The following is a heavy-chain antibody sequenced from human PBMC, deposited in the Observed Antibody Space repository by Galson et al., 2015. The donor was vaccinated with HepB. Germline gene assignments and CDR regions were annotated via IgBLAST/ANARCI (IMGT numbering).Heavy chain of an antibody. J-gene: IGHJ4*02. V-gene: IGHV3-7*03. D-gene: IGHD2-21*01. CDR1: GFTFTRYW. CDR3: ARESHSAFDF. Sequence: SLRLSCADSGFTFTRYWMSWVRQAPGKGLEWVANMNQDGGEKYYVDSVKGRFTISRDNAKKSLFLQMNSLRAEDMAVYYCARESHSAFDFWGPGTLVSVSS. CDR2: MNQDGGEK.